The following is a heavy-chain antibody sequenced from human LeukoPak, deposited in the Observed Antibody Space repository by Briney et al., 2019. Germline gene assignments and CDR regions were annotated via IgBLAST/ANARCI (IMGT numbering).Heavy chain of an antibody. Sequence: PGGSLRLSCAASGFTFSSYSMNWVRQAPGKGLEWVSYIISSSSTISYADSVKGRFTISRDDSKSIAYLQMNSLKTEDTAVYYCTRGSGDGYNDNWGQGTLVTVSS. D-gene: IGHD5-24*01. CDR3: TRGSGDGYNDN. CDR1: GFTFSSYS. V-gene: IGHV3-48*01. CDR2: IISSSSTI. J-gene: IGHJ4*02.